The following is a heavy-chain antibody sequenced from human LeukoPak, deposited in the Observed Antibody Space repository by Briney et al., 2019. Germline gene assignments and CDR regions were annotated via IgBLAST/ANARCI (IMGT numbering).Heavy chain of an antibody. CDR3: ARAGVSSSPYYYYYYMDV. CDR1: GGSITSSSYY. V-gene: IGHV4-39*07. CDR2: VYYSGST. D-gene: IGHD6-6*01. J-gene: IGHJ6*03. Sequence: SETLSLTCTVSGGSITSSSYYWGWIRQPPGKGLEWIGSVYYSGSTYYNPSLKSRVTISVDTSKNQYSLKLSSVTAADTAVYYCARAGVSSSPYYYYYYMDVWGKGTTVTVSS.